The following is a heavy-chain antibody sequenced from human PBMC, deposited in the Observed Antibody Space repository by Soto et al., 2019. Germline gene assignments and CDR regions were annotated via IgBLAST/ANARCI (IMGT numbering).Heavy chain of an antibody. Sequence: PGGSLRLSCAASGFTFSSYAMFWVRQAPGQGLEWVSAISGGGGNTYYTGSVKGRFTISRDNSKSTLYLQMNSLRADDTAVYYCAKAHPDCADSTCYISWFAPWGQGTLVTVSA. CDR1: GFTFSSYA. D-gene: IGHD2-2*02. V-gene: IGHV3-23*01. J-gene: IGHJ5*02. CDR3: AKAHPDCADSTCYISWFAP. CDR2: ISGGGGNT.